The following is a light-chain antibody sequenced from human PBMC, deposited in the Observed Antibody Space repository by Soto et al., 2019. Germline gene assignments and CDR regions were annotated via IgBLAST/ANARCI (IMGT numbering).Light chain of an antibody. CDR2: EGS. Sequence: QSALTQPASVSGSPGQSITISCTGTSSGVWSYNLVSWYQQHPGKAPKLMIYEGSKRPSGVSNRFSGSKSGNTASLTISGLQAEDEADYYCCSYAGSSTPYVFGTGTKVTVL. CDR3: CSYAGSSTPYV. CDR1: SSGVWSYNL. V-gene: IGLV2-23*01. J-gene: IGLJ1*01.